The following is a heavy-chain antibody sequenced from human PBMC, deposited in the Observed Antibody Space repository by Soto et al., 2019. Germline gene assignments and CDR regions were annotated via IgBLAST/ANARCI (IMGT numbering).Heavy chain of an antibody. V-gene: IGHV3-48*02. J-gene: IGHJ4*02. Sequence: GGSLRLSCAASGFTFSGYSVNWVRQAPGKGLEWVSYISSGSKTIYYAESVKGRFTVSRDNARNSQYLQMNSLRDEDTAVYYCAREDILEVRRFDYWGQGTLVTVSS. CDR1: GFTFSGYS. CDR2: ISSGSKTI. CDR3: AREDILEVRRFDY. D-gene: IGHD3-9*01.